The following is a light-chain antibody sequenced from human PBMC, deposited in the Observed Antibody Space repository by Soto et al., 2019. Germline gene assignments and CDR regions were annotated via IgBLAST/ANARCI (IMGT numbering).Light chain of an antibody. V-gene: IGLV2-14*01. Sequence: QSVLTQPASVSGSPGQSITISCTGTSSDVGNYNYVSWYQQYPGRVPKLLIYMVSNRASGVSNRFSGSKSGNTASLTISGLQAEDEAGYFCTSPTPGSLYVFGTGTKVTVL. CDR3: TSPTPGSLYV. CDR2: MVS. J-gene: IGLJ1*01. CDR1: SSDVGNYNY.